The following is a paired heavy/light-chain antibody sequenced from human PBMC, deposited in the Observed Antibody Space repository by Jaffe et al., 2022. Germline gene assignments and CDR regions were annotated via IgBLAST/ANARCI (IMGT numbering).Light chain of an antibody. CDR1: QGISSW. V-gene: IGKV1-12*01. CDR2: AAS. Sequence: DIQMTQSPSSVSASVGDRVTITCRASQGISSWLAWYQQKPGKAPKLLIYAASSLQSGVPSRFSGSGSGTDFTLTISSLQPEDFATYYCQQANSFPTLTFGGGTKVEIK. J-gene: IGKJ4*01. CDR3: QQANSFPTLT.
Heavy chain of an antibody. CDR1: GGSISSSSYY. D-gene: IGHD3-9*01. CDR3: ARHMDDILTGYYKDRYYFDY. CDR2: IYYSGST. Sequence: QLQLQESGPGLVKPSETLSLTCTVSGGSISSSSYYWGWIRQPPGKGLEWIGSIYYSGSTYYNPSLKSRVTISVDTSKNQFSLKLSSVTAADTAVYYCARHMDDILTGYYKDRYYFDYWGQGTLVTVSS. V-gene: IGHV4-39*01. J-gene: IGHJ4*02.